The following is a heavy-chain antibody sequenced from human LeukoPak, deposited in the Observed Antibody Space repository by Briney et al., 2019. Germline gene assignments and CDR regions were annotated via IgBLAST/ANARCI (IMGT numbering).Heavy chain of an antibody. Sequence: GGSLRLPCAASGYTFSSYGMLWVRQAPGKGLEWVAFIRYDGSNKYYADSVKGRFTISRDNSKNTLYLQMNSLRAEDTAVYYCAKVRWELTMGAFDIWGQGTMVTVSS. D-gene: IGHD1-26*01. V-gene: IGHV3-30*02. CDR1: GYTFSSYG. CDR2: IRYDGSNK. CDR3: AKVRWELTMGAFDI. J-gene: IGHJ3*02.